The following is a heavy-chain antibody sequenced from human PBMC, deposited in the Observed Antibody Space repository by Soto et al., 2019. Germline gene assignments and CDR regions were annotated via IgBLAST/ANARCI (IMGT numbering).Heavy chain of an antibody. CDR1: GYSFTANY. CDR3: ARGAGSSSFDS. J-gene: IGHJ4*02. Sequence: QVQLVQSGAEVKKPGASVKVSCKASGYSFTANYIHWVRQAPGQGLEWMAWINPNGGGTNYAQKFQGRVTMTRDTSISTTYMGLSGLISDDTAVYYCARGAGSSSFDSWGQGTLVTVSS. D-gene: IGHD6-13*01. V-gene: IGHV1-2*02. CDR2: INPNGGGT.